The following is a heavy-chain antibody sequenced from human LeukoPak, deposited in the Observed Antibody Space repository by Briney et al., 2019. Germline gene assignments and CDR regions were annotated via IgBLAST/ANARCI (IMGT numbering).Heavy chain of an antibody. CDR2: IKQDGSVK. V-gene: IGHV3-7*04. CDR3: ARAFRDDFWCGLN. D-gene: IGHD3-3*01. CDR1: GFTFSSYW. Sequence: GGSLRLSCAASGFTFSSYWMSWVRQAPGKGLEWVANIKQDGSVKYYGDSVKGRFTIPRDNAKDSLYLQLNSLRAEDTAVYYCARAFRDDFWCGLNSGQGTLVTVSS. J-gene: IGHJ4*02.